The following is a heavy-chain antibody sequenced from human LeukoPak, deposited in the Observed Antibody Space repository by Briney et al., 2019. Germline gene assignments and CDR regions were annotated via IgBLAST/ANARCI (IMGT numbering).Heavy chain of an antibody. CDR2: INQSGSA. J-gene: IGHJ6*03. CDR3: ARHLGATALYNYYYMDV. V-gene: IGHV4-34*01. Sequence: PSETLSLTCAVYGGSFSGYYWNWIRQPPGKGLEWIGEINQSGSANYDPSLKSRVTMSVDTSKNQFSLKLTSVTAADTAVYYCARHLGATALYNYYYMDVWGKGTPVTVSS. CDR1: GGSFSGYY. D-gene: IGHD1-26*01.